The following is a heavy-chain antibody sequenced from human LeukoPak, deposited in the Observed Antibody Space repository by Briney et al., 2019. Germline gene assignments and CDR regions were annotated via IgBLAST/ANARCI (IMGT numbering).Heavy chain of an antibody. J-gene: IGHJ4*02. D-gene: IGHD1-26*01. Sequence: GGSLRLSCAASGFTFSSYAMSWVRQAPGKGLEWVSAISGSGGSTYYADSVKGRFTISRDNSKNTLYLQMNSLRAEDTAVYYCAKVSGSYPGKGYYFDYWGQGTLVTVSS. CDR2: ISGSGGST. V-gene: IGHV3-23*01. CDR1: GFTFSSYA. CDR3: AKVSGSYPGKGYYFDY.